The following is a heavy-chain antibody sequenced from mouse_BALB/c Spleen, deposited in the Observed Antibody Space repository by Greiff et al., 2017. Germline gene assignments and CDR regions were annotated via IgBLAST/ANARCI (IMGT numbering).Heavy chain of an antibody. CDR3: ARYDDGYYAFAY. D-gene: IGHD2-3*01. V-gene: IGHV1S81*02. CDR2: INPSNGRT. Sequence: VQLQQPGAELVKPGASVKLSCKASGYTFTSYWMHWVKQRPGQGLEWIGEINPSNGRTNYNEKFKSKATLTVDKSSSTAYMQLSSLTSEDSAVYYCARYDDGYYAFAYWGQGTLVTVSA. J-gene: IGHJ3*01. CDR1: GYTFTSYW.